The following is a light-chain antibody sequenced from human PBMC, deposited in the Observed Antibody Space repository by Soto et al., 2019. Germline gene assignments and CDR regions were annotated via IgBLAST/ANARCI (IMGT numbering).Light chain of an antibody. Sequence: QSALTQPASVSGSPGQSITISCTGTSRDVGGYNYVSWHQQHPGKAPKVIITEVSNRPSGVSNRFSASKSGTSASLAISGLRSEDEADYYCAAWHDSLSGVIFGGGTKLTVL. V-gene: IGLV2-14*01. CDR2: EVS. CDR1: SRDVGGYNY. J-gene: IGLJ2*01. CDR3: AAWHDSLSGVI.